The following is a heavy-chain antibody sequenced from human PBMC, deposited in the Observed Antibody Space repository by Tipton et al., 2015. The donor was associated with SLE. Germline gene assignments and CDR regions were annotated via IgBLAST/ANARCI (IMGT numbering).Heavy chain of an antibody. CDR3: AVGAWI. Sequence: TLSLTCAVYGGSFSGYSWTWIRQPPGKGLEWIGSIYYGGNNYYNPSLKSRVLISIDTSKNQFSLKLNSVTAADTAVYYCAVGAWIRGQGALVTVTS. CDR2: IYYGGNN. CDR1: GGSFSGYS. J-gene: IGHJ4*02. V-gene: IGHV4-34*01. D-gene: IGHD2-2*03.